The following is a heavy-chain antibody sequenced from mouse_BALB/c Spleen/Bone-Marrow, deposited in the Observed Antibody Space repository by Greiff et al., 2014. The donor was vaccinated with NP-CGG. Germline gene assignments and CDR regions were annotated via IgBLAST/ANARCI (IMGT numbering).Heavy chain of an antibody. D-gene: IGHD2-1*01. CDR2: INSNGGST. J-gene: IGHJ2*01. CDR3: VRGNYGNYVGYFDF. CDR1: GFTFSNYG. Sequence: VHVKQSGGGLVQPGGSLKLSCAAFGFTFSNYGMSWVRQTPDKRLELVATINSNGGSTYYPDSVKGRFTISRDTAKNTLYLQMSSLKSEETAMYYCVRGNYGNYVGYFDFWGQGTTLTVSS. V-gene: IGHV5-6-3*01.